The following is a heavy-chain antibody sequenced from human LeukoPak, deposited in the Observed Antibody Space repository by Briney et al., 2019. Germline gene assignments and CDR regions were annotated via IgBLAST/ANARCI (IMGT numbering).Heavy chain of an antibody. CDR1: GYTFTSYD. CDR3: ARGRGYYGSGSYCNWFDP. Sequence: ASVKVSCKASGYTFTSYDINWVRQATGQGLEWMGWMNPNSGNTGYAQKFQGRVTMTRNTSISTAYMELSSLRSEDTAVYYCARGRGYYGSGSYCNWFDPWGQGTLVTVSS. D-gene: IGHD3-10*01. V-gene: IGHV1-8*01. CDR2: MNPNSGNT. J-gene: IGHJ5*02.